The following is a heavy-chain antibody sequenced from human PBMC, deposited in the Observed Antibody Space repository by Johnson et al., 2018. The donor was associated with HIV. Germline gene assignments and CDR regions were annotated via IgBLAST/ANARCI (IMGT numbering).Heavy chain of an antibody. D-gene: IGHD1-20*01. V-gene: IGHV3-23*04. CDR2: ITGSSGST. CDR3: ARDNWNDADGAFDI. Sequence: VQLVESGGGLVQPGGSLRLSCAASGFTFSSYAMSWVRQAPGKGLEWVSTITGSSGSTYYADSVKGRFTISRDNSKNTLFLQMNSLRAEDTAVYYCARDNWNDADGAFDIWGQGTMVTVSS. J-gene: IGHJ3*02. CDR1: GFTFSSYA.